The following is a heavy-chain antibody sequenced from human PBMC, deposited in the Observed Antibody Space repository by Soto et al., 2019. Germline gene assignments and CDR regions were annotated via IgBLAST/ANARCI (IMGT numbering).Heavy chain of an antibody. CDR2: ISYDGSNK. D-gene: IGHD6-13*01. V-gene: IGHV3-30*18. J-gene: IGHJ4*02. Sequence: QVQLVESGGGVVQPGRSLRLSCAASGFTFSSYGMHWVRQAPGKGLEWVAVISYDGSNKYYADSVKGRFTISRDNSKNTLYLQMNSLSAEDTAVDYCAKVLVAGYSRDYWGQGTLVTVSS. CDR1: GFTFSSYG. CDR3: AKVLVAGYSRDY.